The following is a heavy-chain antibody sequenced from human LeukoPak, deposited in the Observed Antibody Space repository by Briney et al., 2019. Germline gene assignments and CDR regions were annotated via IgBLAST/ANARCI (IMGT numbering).Heavy chain of an antibody. V-gene: IGHV3-23*01. J-gene: IGHJ6*03. Sequence: GSLRLSCATSGFTFSSYGMSWVRQAPGKGLERVSAVSGSGGSTYYADSVKGRFTISRDNSKNTLYLQMNSLRAEDTAVYYCAKGVNTMVRGVDYYYYYMDVWSKGTTVTISS. CDR2: VSGSGGST. CDR1: GFTFSSYG. D-gene: IGHD3-10*01. CDR3: AKGVNTMVRGVDYYYYYMDV.